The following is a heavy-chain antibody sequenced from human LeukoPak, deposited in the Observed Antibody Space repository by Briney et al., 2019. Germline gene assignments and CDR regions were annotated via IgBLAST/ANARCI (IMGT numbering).Heavy chain of an antibody. CDR1: GFTFSSYA. Sequence: GGSLRLSCAASGFTFSSYAMNWDRQAPGKGREWVSISGSGGDTYYADSVKGRFTISRDNSKNTLYLQMNSLRAEDTAVYYCAKARGATYGTYYFDYWGRGTLVTVSS. V-gene: IGHV3-23*01. D-gene: IGHD4/OR15-4a*01. J-gene: IGHJ4*02. CDR3: AKARGATYGTYYFDY. CDR2: SGSGGDT.